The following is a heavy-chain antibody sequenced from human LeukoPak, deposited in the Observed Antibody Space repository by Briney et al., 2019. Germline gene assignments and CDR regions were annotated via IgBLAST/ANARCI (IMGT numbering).Heavy chain of an antibody. D-gene: IGHD3-10*01. CDR3: AKGLLWFGEFGYGMDV. CDR2: ISGSGGST. CDR1: GFTFSSYA. J-gene: IGHJ6*02. V-gene: IGHV3-23*01. Sequence: AGGSLRLSCAASGFTFSSYAMSWVRQAPGKGLEWVSAISGSGGSTYYADSVKGRFTISRDNSKNTLYLQMNSLRAEDTAVYYCAKGLLWFGEFGYGMDVWGQGTTVTVSS.